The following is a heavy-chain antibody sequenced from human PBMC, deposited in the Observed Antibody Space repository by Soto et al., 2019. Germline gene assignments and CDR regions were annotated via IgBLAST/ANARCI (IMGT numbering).Heavy chain of an antibody. V-gene: IGHV3-9*01. J-gene: IGHJ3*02. CDR2: VNWNSVTI. CDR3: VKGLNSGGNTGSECDI. CDR1: GFTFNDYD. Sequence: EVQLVESGGDLVQPGKSLRLSCAASGFTFNDYDMHWVRQPPGKGLEWVSSVNWNSVTIRYAVSLKGRFSISRDNAQNFLYLKMNSRRPEDTALYYGVKGLNSGGNTGSECDIWGQWTMVPVS. D-gene: IGHD5-18*01.